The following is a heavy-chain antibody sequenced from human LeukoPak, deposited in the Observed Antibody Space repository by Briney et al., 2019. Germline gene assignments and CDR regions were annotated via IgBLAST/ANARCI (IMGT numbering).Heavy chain of an antibody. V-gene: IGHV1-2*02. CDR3: ARDLISGYCSSTSCRRVFDP. J-gene: IGHJ5*02. Sequence: ASVKVSCKASGYTFTGYYMHWVRQAPGQGLEWMGWINPNSGGTNYAQKFQGRVTMTRDTSISTAYMELSRLRSDDTAVYYCARDLISGYCSSTSCRRVFDPWGQGTLVTVSS. D-gene: IGHD2-2*01. CDR1: GYTFTGYY. CDR2: INPNSGGT.